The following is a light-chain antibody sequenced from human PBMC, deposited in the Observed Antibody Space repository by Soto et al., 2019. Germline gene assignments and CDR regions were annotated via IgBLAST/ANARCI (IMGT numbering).Light chain of an antibody. J-gene: IGKJ3*01. CDR3: QQYVSSPRGFT. CDR1: QSVSSSSY. CDR2: GAS. Sequence: EIVLTQSPGTLSLSPGERATLSCRASQSVSSSSYLSWYQQKPGQAPRLLIYGASNRATGVPDRFSGSGSGTDFTLTISRLEPEYFAIYYCQQYVSSPRGFTFGPGTKVDIK. V-gene: IGKV3-20*01.